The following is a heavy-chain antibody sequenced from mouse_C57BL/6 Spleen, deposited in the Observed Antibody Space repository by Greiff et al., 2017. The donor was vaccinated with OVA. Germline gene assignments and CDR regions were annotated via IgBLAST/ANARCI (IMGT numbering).Heavy chain of an antibody. CDR3: ATFYGNQYYFDY. CDR1: GYTFTSYW. CDR2: IHPNSGST. J-gene: IGHJ2*01. D-gene: IGHD2-10*01. V-gene: IGHV1-64*01. Sequence: QVQLQQPGAELVKPGASVKLSCKASGYTFTSYWMHWVKQRPGQGLEWIGMIHPNSGSTNYNEKFKSKATLTVDKSSSTAYMQLSSLTSEDSAVYYCATFYGNQYYFDYWGQGTTLTVSS.